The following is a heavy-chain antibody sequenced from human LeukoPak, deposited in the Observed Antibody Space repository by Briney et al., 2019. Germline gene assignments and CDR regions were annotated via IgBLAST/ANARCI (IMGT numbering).Heavy chain of an antibody. D-gene: IGHD1-20*01. J-gene: IGHJ4*02. CDR2: ISAYNGNT. V-gene: IGHV1-18*01. CDR1: GYTFTSYG. Sequence: ASVKVSCKASGYTFTSYGLSWVRLAPGQGLEWMGWISAYNGNTNYAQKVQGRVAMTTDTSTSTAYMELRSLRSDDTAVYYCAREVTGNARYYFEYWGQGTLVTVAS. CDR3: AREVTGNARYYFEY.